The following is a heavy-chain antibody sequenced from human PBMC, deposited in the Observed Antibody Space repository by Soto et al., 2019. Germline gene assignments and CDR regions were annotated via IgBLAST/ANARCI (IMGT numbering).Heavy chain of an antibody. D-gene: IGHD3-3*01. Sequence: SQTLSLTCAISGDTVSSDSGAWNWLRQSPSRGLEWLGRTYYRSRWYNDYATFVKSRIIIKPDTSKNQFSLQLSSVTPEDTAAYYCVRAPYYYDDSGYYTTNPYYYHGMDVWGQGTTVTVSS. CDR3: VRAPYYYDDSGYYTTNPYYYHGMDV. CDR1: GDTVSSDSGA. J-gene: IGHJ6*02. V-gene: IGHV6-1*01. CDR2: TYYRSRWYN.